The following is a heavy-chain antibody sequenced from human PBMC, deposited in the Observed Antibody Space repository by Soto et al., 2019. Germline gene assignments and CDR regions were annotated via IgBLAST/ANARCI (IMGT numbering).Heavy chain of an antibody. D-gene: IGHD3-10*01. CDR2: INPNSGGT. J-gene: IGHJ6*03. CDR1: GYTFTDYY. V-gene: IGHV1-2*04. Sequence: ASVKVSFKASGYTFTDYYMHSLRQAPGQGLEWMGGINPNSGGTNNAQKFQGWVTMTRDTSISTAYMELSRLRSDDTAVYYCARDRGGFYMDVWGKGTTVTVSS. CDR3: ARDRGGFYMDV.